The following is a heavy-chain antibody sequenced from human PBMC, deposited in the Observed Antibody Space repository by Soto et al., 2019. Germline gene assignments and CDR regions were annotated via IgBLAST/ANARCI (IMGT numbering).Heavy chain of an antibody. CDR3: AKDPQDWLRSDFDY. CDR1: GFTFSSYG. J-gene: IGHJ4*02. D-gene: IGHD5-12*01. CDR2: ISHDGTNK. V-gene: IGHV3-30*18. Sequence: QVQLVESGGGVVQPGRSLRLSCAASGFTFSSYGMHWVRQAPGKGLEWVAVISHDGTNKYYSDSVKVRFTISRDDSKSTMYLQMNSLRTDDTAVYYCAKDPQDWLRSDFDYWGQGTLVTVSS.